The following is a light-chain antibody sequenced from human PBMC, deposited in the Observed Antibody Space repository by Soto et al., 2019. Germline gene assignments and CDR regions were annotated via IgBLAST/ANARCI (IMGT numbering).Light chain of an antibody. V-gene: IGKV3-11*01. Sequence: EIVLTQSPATLSLSPGERATLSCRASQSFSTYLAWYQQKSGQAPRLLIYDTSNRATGIPARFSGSGSGTDFTLTISSLEPEDFALYYCQHRATWPWTFGQWTKVEIK. CDR2: DTS. CDR3: QHRATWPWT. CDR1: QSFSTY. J-gene: IGKJ1*01.